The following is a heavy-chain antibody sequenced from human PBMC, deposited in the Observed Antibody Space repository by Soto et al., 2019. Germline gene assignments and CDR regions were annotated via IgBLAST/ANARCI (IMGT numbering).Heavy chain of an antibody. D-gene: IGHD3-3*01. CDR1: DGSISSYY. V-gene: IGHV4-59*08. Sequence: SEILSLTCTVSDGSISSYYWSWIRQPPGKGLEWIGYIYYSGSTNYNPSLKSRVTISVDTSKNQFSLKLSSVTAADTAVYYCARRAAYYDFWSGPGLLDYYYMDVWGKGTTVTVSS. CDR2: IYYSGST. CDR3: ARRAAYYDFWSGPGLLDYYYMDV. J-gene: IGHJ6*03.